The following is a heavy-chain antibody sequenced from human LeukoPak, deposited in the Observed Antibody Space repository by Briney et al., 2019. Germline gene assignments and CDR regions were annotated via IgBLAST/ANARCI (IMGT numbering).Heavy chain of an antibody. Sequence: PSETLSLTATVSDDSISSYNWGWIRQPPGKGLEGIGFISYSGSNKFNPSLESRVTISLDTSKNQFSLKVTSVTAADTAVYYCARVGRGDHTWGSYSFDSWGQGSLVTVSS. CDR3: ARVGRGDHTWGSYSFDS. V-gene: IGHV4-59*12. D-gene: IGHD3-16*01. J-gene: IGHJ4*02. CDR1: DDSISSYN. CDR2: ISYSGSN.